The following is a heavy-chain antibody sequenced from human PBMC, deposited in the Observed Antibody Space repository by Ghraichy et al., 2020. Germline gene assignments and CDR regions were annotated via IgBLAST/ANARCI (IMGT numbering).Heavy chain of an antibody. V-gene: IGHV1-69*06. J-gene: IGHJ6*02. D-gene: IGHD4-11*01. CDR2: IIPIFGTT. CDR3: AMVTTPGVYYYYYGLDV. Sequence: VSCKASGGTFSSYGINWVRQAPGQGLEWMGGIIPIFGTTNYAQKFQGRVTITADKSTRTAYMEMNSLRSEDTGMYYCAMVTTPGVYYYYYGLDVWGQGTAVTVSS. CDR1: GGTFSSYG.